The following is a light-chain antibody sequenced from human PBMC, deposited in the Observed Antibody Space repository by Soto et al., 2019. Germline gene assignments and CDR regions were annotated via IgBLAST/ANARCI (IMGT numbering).Light chain of an antibody. CDR3: QQYGDLPVT. J-gene: IGKJ3*01. V-gene: IGKV1-33*01. CDR1: EDIRNS. CDR2: DAS. Sequence: DIQMTQSPSSLSASVGDRVTITCQANEDIRNSLHWYQQKPGNAPNLLIYDASNVETGVPSRFSGSGFGTDFTFTISSLQPEDVTTYYCQQYGDLPVTFGPGTKVDIK.